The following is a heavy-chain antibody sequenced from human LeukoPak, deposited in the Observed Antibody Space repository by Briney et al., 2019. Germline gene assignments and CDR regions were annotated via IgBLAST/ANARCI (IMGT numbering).Heavy chain of an antibody. CDR3: ARAGWNYERRFDP. CDR2: ISSSGSTI. V-gene: IGHV3-11*01. D-gene: IGHD1-7*01. Sequence: GGSLRLSCAASGFTFSDYYMSWIRQAPGEGLERVSYISSSGSTIYYADTVKGRFTISRDNAKNSLYLQMNSLRAEDTAVYYCARAGWNYERRFDPWGQGTLVTVSS. CDR1: GFTFSDYY. J-gene: IGHJ5*02.